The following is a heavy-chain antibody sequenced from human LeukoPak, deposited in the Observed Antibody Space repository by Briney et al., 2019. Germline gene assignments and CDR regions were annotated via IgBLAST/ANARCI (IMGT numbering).Heavy chain of an antibody. CDR2: IKQDGSEK. V-gene: IGHV3-7*01. J-gene: IGHJ1*01. CDR3: AREGRYHYYGSGTLAEYFQH. Sequence: GGSLRLSCAASGFTFSSYWMSWVRQAPGKGLEWVANIKQDGSEKYYVDSVKGRFTISRDNAKNSLYLQMNSLRAEDTAVYYCAREGRYHYYGSGTLAEYFQHWGQGTLVTVSS. D-gene: IGHD3-10*01. CDR1: GFTFSSYW.